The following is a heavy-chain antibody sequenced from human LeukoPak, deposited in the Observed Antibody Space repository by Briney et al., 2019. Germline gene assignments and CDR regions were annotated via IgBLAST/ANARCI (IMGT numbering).Heavy chain of an antibody. CDR1: GVTISSYY. D-gene: IGHD6-19*01. J-gene: IGHJ2*01. V-gene: IGHV4-34*01. Sequence: PSETLSLTCTVSGVTISSYYWSWIRQPPGKGLEWIGEINHSGSTNYNPSVKSRFTISVDTSKNQFSLKLSCVTAADTAVYYCARVLEGSSGQHWYFDLWGRGTLVTVSS. CDR2: INHSGST. CDR3: ARVLEGSSGQHWYFDL.